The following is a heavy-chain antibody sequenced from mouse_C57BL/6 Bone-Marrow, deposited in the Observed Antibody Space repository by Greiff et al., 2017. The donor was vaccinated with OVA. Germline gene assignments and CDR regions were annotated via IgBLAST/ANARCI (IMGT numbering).Heavy chain of an antibody. CDR2: IDPYDSYT. Sequence: QVQLQQPGAELVMPGASVKLSCKASGYTFTSYWMHWVKQRPGQGLEWIGEIDPYDSYTNYNQKFKGKSTLTVDKSSSTAYMQLSRLTSEDSAVYYCARERIGYYDYCFDYWGQGTTLTVSA. V-gene: IGHV1-69*01. CDR1: GYTFTSYW. J-gene: IGHJ2*01. D-gene: IGHD2-4*01. CDR3: ARERIGYYDYCFDY.